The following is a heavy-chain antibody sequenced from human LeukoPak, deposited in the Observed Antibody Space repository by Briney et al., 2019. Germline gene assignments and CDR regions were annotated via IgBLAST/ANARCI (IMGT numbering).Heavy chain of an antibody. CDR1: GFTFSSYS. CDR3: ARGAYSGVFSFYDY. V-gene: IGHV3-21*01. CDR2: ISSSSSYI. D-gene: IGHD6-19*01. Sequence: PGGSLRLSCAASGFTFSSYSMNWVRQAPGKGLEWVSSISSSSSYIYYADSVKGRFTISRDNAKNSLYLQMNSLRAEDTAVYYCARGAYSGVFSFYDYWGQGTLVTVSS. J-gene: IGHJ4*02.